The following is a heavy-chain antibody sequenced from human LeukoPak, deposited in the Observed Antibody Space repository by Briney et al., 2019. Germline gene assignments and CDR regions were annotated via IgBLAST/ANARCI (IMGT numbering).Heavy chain of an antibody. J-gene: IGHJ3*02. Sequence: GRSLRLSCAASGFTFSSYAMHWVRQAPGKGLEWVAVISYDGSNKYYADSVKGRFTISRDNSKNTLYLQMSSLRAEDTAVYYCAKVLGSWHSDPHHDAFDIWGQGTMVTVSS. V-gene: IGHV3-30-3*01. CDR3: AKVLGSWHSDPHHDAFDI. CDR1: GFTFSSYA. D-gene: IGHD6-13*01. CDR2: ISYDGSNK.